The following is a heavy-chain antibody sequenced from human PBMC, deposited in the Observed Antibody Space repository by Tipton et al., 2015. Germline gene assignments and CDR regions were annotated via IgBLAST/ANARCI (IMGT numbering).Heavy chain of an antibody. J-gene: IGHJ4*02. D-gene: IGHD6-13*01. Sequence: GSLRLSCTVSSGSISRSYWSWIRQPPGKGLEWIGRVHYSGSTYYNPSLKSQVTISVDTTKNRFSLKVSSVTAADTAVYYCARRFSHSSSWTFDYWGQGTLVTVSS. CDR2: VHYSGST. CDR1: SGSISRSY. CDR3: ARRFSHSSSWTFDY. V-gene: IGHV4-59*05.